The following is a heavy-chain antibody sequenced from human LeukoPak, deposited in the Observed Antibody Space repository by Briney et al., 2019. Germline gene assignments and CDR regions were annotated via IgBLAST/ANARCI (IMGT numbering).Heavy chain of an antibody. D-gene: IGHD6-13*01. V-gene: IGHV4-39*07. CDR2: IYYSGST. CDR3: ARDLQQLALDY. Sequence: PSETLSLTCTISGGSISSSSYYWGWIRQPPGKGLEWIGSIYYSGSTYYNPSLKSRVTMSVDTSKNQFSLKLSSVTAADTAVYYCARDLQQLALDYWGQGTLVTVSS. CDR1: GGSISSSSYY. J-gene: IGHJ4*02.